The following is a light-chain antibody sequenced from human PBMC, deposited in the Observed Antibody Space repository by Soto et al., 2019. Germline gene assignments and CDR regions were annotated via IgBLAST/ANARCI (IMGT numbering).Light chain of an antibody. J-gene: IGLJ2*01. V-gene: IGLV3-1*01. CDR2: QVS. Sequence: SYELTQPPSVSVSPGQTASITCSGDKLGDKYACWYQQKPGQSPVLVIFQVSKRPSGIPERFSGSNSGTTANLTTGGTQAMDEADYYCQAWDNSTVVFGGGTKLTVL. CDR1: KLGDKY. CDR3: QAWDNSTVV.